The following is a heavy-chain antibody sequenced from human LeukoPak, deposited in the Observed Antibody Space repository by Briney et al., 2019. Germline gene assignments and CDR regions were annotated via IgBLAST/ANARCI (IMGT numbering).Heavy chain of an antibody. D-gene: IGHD2-2*01. Sequence: SETLSLTCTVSGGSISSYYWSWIRQPAGKGLEWIGRIYTCGSTNYNPSLKSRVTMSVDTSKNQFSLKLSSVTAADTAVYYCARERYQDIVVVPAAATYPYYFYYYGMDVWGQGTTVTVSS. V-gene: IGHV4-4*07. CDR1: GGSISSYY. J-gene: IGHJ6*02. CDR2: IYTCGST. CDR3: ARERYQDIVVVPAAATYPYYFYYYGMDV.